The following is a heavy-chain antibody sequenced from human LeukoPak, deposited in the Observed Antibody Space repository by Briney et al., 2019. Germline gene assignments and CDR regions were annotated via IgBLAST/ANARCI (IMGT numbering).Heavy chain of an antibody. J-gene: IGHJ5*02. CDR3: ARGITMVRDPGPDWFDP. CDR1: GFTFSSYW. V-gene: IGHV3-7*04. CDR2: IKQDGSEK. D-gene: IGHD3-10*01. Sequence: AGGSLRLSCAASGFTFSSYWMNWVRQAPGKGLEWVANIKQDGSEKFYVDSVKGRFTISRDNAKNSLYLQMNSLRAEDTAVYYCARGITMVRDPGPDWFDPWAREPWSPSPQ.